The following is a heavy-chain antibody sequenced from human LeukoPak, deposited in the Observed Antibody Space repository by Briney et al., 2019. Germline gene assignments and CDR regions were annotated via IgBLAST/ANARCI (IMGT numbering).Heavy chain of an antibody. CDR2: ISYDGSNK. V-gene: IGHV3-30-3*01. J-gene: IGHJ4*02. CDR1: GFTFSSYA. Sequence: PGGSLRLSCAASGFTFSSYAMHWVRQAPGKGLEWVAVISYDGSNKYYADSVKGRFTISRDNSKNTLYLQMNSLRAEDTAVYYCARLDTATGTFDYWGQGTLVTVSS. D-gene: IGHD5-18*01. CDR3: ARLDTATGTFDY.